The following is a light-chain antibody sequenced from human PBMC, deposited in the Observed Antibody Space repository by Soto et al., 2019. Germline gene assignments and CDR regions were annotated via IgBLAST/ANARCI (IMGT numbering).Light chain of an antibody. J-gene: IGKJ4*01. CDR1: QSVSSSY. CDR2: GAS. CDR3: QQYGSSPLT. V-gene: IGKV3-20*01. Sequence: LAQSAGTLSLYPGERATLSCRASQSVSSSYLAWYQQKPGQAPRLLIYGASSRATGIPDRFSGSGSGTDFTLTISRLEPEDFAVYYCQQYGSSPLTFGGGTKVAIK.